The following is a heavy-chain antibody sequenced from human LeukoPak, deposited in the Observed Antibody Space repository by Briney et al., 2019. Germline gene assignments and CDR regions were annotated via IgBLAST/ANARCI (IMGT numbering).Heavy chain of an antibody. D-gene: IGHD3-10*01. J-gene: IGHJ4*02. CDR1: GYTFTGYY. V-gene: IGHV1-2*02. Sequence: ASVKVSCKASGYTFTGYYMHWVRQAPGQGLEWMGWINPNSGGTNYAQNFQGRVTMTRDTSISTAYMELSRLRSDDTAVYYCARAYARGVTDYWGQGTLVTASS. CDR3: ARAYARGVTDY. CDR2: INPNSGGT.